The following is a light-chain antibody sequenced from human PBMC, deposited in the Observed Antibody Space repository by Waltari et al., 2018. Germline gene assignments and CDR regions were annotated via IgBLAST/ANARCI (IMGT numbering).Light chain of an antibody. J-gene: IGLJ3*02. CDR2: YTSDSDK. V-gene: IGLV5-45*02. CDR3: MIWHNSAWV. CDR1: SGINVGTYR. Sequence: QAVLTQPSSLSASPGASASLTCTLRSGINVGTYRIYWYQQKPGSPPQYLLRYTSDSDKQQGSGVPSRFSGSKDASANAGILLISGLQSEDEADYYCMIWHNSAWVFGGG.